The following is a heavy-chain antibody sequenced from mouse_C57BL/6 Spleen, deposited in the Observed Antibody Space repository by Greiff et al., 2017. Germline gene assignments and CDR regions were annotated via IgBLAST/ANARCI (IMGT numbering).Heavy chain of an antibody. D-gene: IGHD4-1*01. CDR1: GYTFTSYT. CDR2: INPSSGYT. J-gene: IGHJ2*01. Sequence: VQLQQSGAELARPGASVKMSCKASGYTFTSYTMHWVKQRPGQGLEWIGYINPSSGYTKYNQKFKDKATLTADKSSSTAYMQLSSLTSEDSAVYYCARGGTGTAAFDYWGQGTTLTVSS. V-gene: IGHV1-4*01. CDR3: ARGGTGTAAFDY.